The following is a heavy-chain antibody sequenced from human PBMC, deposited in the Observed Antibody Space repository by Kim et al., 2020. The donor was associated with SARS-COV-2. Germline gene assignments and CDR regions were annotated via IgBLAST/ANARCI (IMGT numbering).Heavy chain of an antibody. CDR2: ISYDGSNK. CDR1: GFTFSSYG. Sequence: GGSLRLSCAASGFTFSSYGMHWVRQAPGKGLEWVAVISYDGSNKYYADSVKGRFTISRDNSKNTLYLQMNSLRAEDTAVYYCAKSKDIVVVVAATGGFDYWGQGTLVTLPS. D-gene: IGHD2-15*01. V-gene: IGHV3-30*18. CDR3: AKSKDIVVVVAATGGFDY. J-gene: IGHJ4*02.